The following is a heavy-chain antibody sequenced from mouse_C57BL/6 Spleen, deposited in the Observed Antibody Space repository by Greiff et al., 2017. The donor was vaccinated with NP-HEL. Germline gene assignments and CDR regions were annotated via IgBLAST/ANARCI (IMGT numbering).Heavy chain of an antibody. Sequence: VQLQQSGPGLVKPSQSLSLTCSVTGYSITSGYYWNWIRQFPGNKLEWMGYISYDGSNNYNPSLKNRISITRDTSKNQFFLKLNSVTTEDTATYYCARDDYGSLGYFDVWGTGTTVTVSS. CDR1: GYSITSGYY. J-gene: IGHJ1*03. D-gene: IGHD1-1*01. CDR3: ARDDYGSLGYFDV. CDR2: ISYDGSN. V-gene: IGHV3-6*01.